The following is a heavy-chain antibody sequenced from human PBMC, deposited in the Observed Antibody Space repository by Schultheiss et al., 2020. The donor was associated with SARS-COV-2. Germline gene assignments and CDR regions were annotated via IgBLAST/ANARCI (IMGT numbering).Heavy chain of an antibody. CDR1: GGSVSSGSYY. CDR2: IYYSGST. D-gene: IGHD2-15*01. Sequence: SQTLSLTCTVSGGSVSSGSYYWSWIRQPPGKGLEWIGYIYYSGSTYYNPSLESRVTVSVDTSKNQFSLKLSSVTAADTAVYYCARVSCSGGSCYHAYYYAMDVWGQGTTVTVSS. J-gene: IGHJ6*02. V-gene: IGHV4-31*03. CDR3: ARVSCSGGSCYHAYYYAMDV.